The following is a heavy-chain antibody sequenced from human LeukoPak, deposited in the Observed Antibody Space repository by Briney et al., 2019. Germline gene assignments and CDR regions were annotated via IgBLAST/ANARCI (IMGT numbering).Heavy chain of an antibody. CDR2: IYYSGST. J-gene: IGHJ4*02. V-gene: IGHV4-59*08. CDR3: ARQVGYSSGWYIY. CDR1: GGSISSYY. Sequence: SETLSLTCSVSGGSISSYYWSWIRQPPGKGLEWIGHIYYSGSTNYNPSLKSRVTISVDTSNNQFSLKLTSVTAADTAVYYCARQVGYSSGWYIYWGQGTLVTVSS. D-gene: IGHD6-19*01.